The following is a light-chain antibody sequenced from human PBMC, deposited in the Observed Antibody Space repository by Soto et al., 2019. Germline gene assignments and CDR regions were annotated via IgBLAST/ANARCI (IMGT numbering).Light chain of an antibody. Sequence: DIVLTQSPDPLSLSPGERATLSCRASQSVSDNRLAWYQQKPGQAPRLLIYGASSRPGGIPDKFSGSGSGTDFTLTINRLDPEDFAVYYCQQYDRSPYTFAQGTKLEI. V-gene: IGKV3-20*01. CDR1: QSVSDNR. CDR2: GAS. CDR3: QQYDRSPYT. J-gene: IGKJ2*01.